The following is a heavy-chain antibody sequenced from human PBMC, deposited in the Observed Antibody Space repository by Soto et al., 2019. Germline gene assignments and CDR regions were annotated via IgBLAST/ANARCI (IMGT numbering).Heavy chain of an antibody. D-gene: IGHD3-22*01. CDR1: GGSISSYY. CDR2: IYYTGTT. J-gene: IGHJ5*01. CDR3: ARLGGFYQSLDS. V-gene: IGHV4-59*08. Sequence: PSETLSLTCAVCGGSISSYYWSWIRQPPGKGLEWIGYIYYTGTTTYNPSIKSRVTISVDSSKNQFSLNLTSVSAADTAVYYCARLGGFYQSLDSWGQGTLVTVSS.